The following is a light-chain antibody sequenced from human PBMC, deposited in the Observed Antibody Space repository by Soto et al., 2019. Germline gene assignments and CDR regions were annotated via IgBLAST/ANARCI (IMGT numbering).Light chain of an antibody. CDR3: QQYNSYSTYT. CDR1: QSISSW. J-gene: IGKJ2*01. CDR2: KAS. Sequence: DIQMTQSPSTLSASVGDRVTITCRASQSISSWLAWYQQKPGKAPKLLIYKASSLESGVPSRFSGSGSGTEFTLTISSLQPDDSATYYCQQYNSYSTYTFGQGTKLEIK. V-gene: IGKV1-5*03.